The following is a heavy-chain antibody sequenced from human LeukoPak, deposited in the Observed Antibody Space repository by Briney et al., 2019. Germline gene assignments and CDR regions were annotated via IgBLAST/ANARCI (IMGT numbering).Heavy chain of an antibody. CDR2: INHSGST. CDR3: ATRHRGRFLTRINWFDP. CDR1: GGSFSGYY. D-gene: IGHD3-10*01. J-gene: IGHJ5*02. Sequence: PSETLSLTCAVYGGSFSGYYWSWIRQPPGKGLEWIGEINHSGSTNYNPSLKSRVTISVDTSKNQFSLKLSSVTAADTAVYYCATRHRGRFLTRINWFDPWGQGTLVTVSS. V-gene: IGHV4-34*01.